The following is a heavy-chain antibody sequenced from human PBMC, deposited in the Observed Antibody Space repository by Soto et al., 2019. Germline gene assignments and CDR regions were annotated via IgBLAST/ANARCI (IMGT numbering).Heavy chain of an antibody. D-gene: IGHD5-12*01. Sequence: QVQLQVSGPGLVKPSETLSLTCTVSGDSISAYSWSWVRQPPGKGLEWIGNIHYNGNTRYSPSLKIRATIPVATSKLHFSLRRLSATAPETAIYFCAREGNLGRWLQPRDSWGQGTLVTVSS. CDR3: AREGNLGRWLQPRDS. CDR2: IHYNGNT. CDR1: GDSISAYS. J-gene: IGHJ4*02. V-gene: IGHV4-59*01.